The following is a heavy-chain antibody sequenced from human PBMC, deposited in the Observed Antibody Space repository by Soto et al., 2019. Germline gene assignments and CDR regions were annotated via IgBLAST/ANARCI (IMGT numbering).Heavy chain of an antibody. J-gene: IGHJ6*02. CDR1: GYTFTSYG. CDR2: ISAYNGNT. D-gene: IGHD3-3*01. Sequence: RASVKVSCKASGYTFTSYGISWVRQAPGQGLEWMGWISAYNGNTNYAQKLQGRVTMTTDTSTSTAYMELRSLRSDDTAVYYCARMYYDFWSGYRETGYYYGMDVWGQGTTVTVSS. V-gene: IGHV1-18*04. CDR3: ARMYYDFWSGYRETGYYYGMDV.